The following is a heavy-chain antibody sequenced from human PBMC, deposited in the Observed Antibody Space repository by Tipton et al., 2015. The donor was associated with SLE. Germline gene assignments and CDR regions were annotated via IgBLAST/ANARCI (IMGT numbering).Heavy chain of an antibody. J-gene: IGHJ3*02. CDR2: IYYTGST. CDR1: GGSISSYY. V-gene: IGHV4-59*12. Sequence: TLSLTCTVSGGSISSYYWSWIRQPPRKGLEWSGYIYYTGSTNYNPSLKSRVTITVDTSKNQFSLKLSSVTAADTAVYYCARGLGQQWLGHAFDNWGQGAMVTVTS. CDR3: ARGLGQQWLGHAFDN. D-gene: IGHD6-19*01.